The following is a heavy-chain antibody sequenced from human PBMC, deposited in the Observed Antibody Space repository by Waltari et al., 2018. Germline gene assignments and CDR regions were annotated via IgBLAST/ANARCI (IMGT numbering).Heavy chain of an antibody. D-gene: IGHD6-19*01. CDR2: INAGNGNT. J-gene: IGHJ6*02. Sequence: QVQLVQSGAEVKKPGASVKVSCKASGYTFTSYAMHWVRQAPGQRLEWMGWINAGNGNTKYSQKFQGRVTITRDTSASTAYMELSSLRSEDTAVYYCARVEVVAVAGQYYYYYYGMDVWGQGTTVTVSS. V-gene: IGHV1-3*01. CDR3: ARVEVVAVAGQYYYYYYGMDV. CDR1: GYTFTSYA.